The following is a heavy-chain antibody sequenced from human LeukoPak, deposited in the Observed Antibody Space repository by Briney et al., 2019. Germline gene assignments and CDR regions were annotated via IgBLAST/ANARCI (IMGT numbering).Heavy chain of an antibody. V-gene: IGHV1-2*06. CDR2: INPNSGGT. CDR3: AKGPAAMYIYYYYMDV. CDR1: GYTFTGDY. J-gene: IGHJ6*03. Sequence: ASVKVSCKASGYTFTGDYMHWVRQAPGQGLEWMGRINPNSGGTNYAQKFQGRVTITRDTSISTAYMELSRLRSDDTAVYYCAKGPAAMYIYYYYMDVWGKGTTVTVSS. D-gene: IGHD2-2*01.